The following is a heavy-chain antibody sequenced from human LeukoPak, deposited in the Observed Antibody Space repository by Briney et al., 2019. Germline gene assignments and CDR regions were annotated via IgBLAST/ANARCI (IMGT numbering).Heavy chain of an antibody. Sequence: PGRSLRLSCAASGFTFNSYAMHWVRQAPGKGLEGVAVISYDGSNKYYADSVKGRSTISRDNSKNTLYMQMNSLRVEDTAVYYCASEGRPVWGQGTLVTVSS. CDR1: GFTFNSYA. V-gene: IGHV3-30-3*01. CDR2: ISYDGSNK. CDR3: ASEGRPV. J-gene: IGHJ4*02.